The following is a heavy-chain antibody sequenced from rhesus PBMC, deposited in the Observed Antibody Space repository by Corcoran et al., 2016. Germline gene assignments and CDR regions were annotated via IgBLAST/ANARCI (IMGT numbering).Heavy chain of an antibody. V-gene: IGHV3-186*02. CDR1: GFTFSDSA. J-gene: IGHJ6*01. CDR3: TTDWTSIYSGSSLDYGLDS. D-gene: IGHD6-25*01. Sequence: EVQLVESGGGLVQPGGSLRLSCAASGFTFSDSALRWVRQSSGTVLALVAYISSKYNNYATEYAASVKGRFTISRDDSKNTLYLQRSSLKTEDTAVYYCTTDWTSIYSGSSLDYGLDSWGQGVVVTVSS. CDR2: ISSKYNNYAT.